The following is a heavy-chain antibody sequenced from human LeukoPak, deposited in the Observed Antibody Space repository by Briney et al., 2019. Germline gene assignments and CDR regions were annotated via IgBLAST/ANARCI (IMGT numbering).Heavy chain of an antibody. Sequence: PSETLSLTCTVSGYSISSGYYWGWIRQPPGKGLEWIGSIYHSGSTYYNPSLKSRVTISVDTSKNQFSLKLSSVTAADTAVYYCARDLEMATINWGQGTLVTVSS. J-gene: IGHJ4*02. CDR3: ARDLEMATIN. V-gene: IGHV4-38-2*02. CDR2: IYHSGST. D-gene: IGHD5-24*01. CDR1: GYSISSGYY.